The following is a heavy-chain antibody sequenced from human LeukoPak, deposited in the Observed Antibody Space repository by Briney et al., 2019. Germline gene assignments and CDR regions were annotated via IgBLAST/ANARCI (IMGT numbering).Heavy chain of an antibody. CDR3: ARGGIDIVVETNWFDP. Sequence: SETLSLTCTVSGGSISSSSYYWGWIRQPPGKGLEWIGSIYYSGSTYYNPSLKSRVTISVDTSKNQFSLKLSSVTAADTAVYYCARGGIDIVVETNWFDPWGQGTLVTVSS. D-gene: IGHD2-2*01. CDR2: IYYSGST. J-gene: IGHJ5*02. CDR1: GGSISSSSYY. V-gene: IGHV4-39*07.